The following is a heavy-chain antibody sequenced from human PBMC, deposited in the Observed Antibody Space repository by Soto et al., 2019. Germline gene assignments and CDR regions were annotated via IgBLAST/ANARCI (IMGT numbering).Heavy chain of an antibody. CDR1: GGCLKSGSYL. D-gene: IGHD3-3*01. J-gene: IGHJ4*02. CDR3: ARDFAYFDS. V-gene: IGHV4-61*01. Sequence: EILSLTCTVSGGCLKSGSYLWSWIRQPPGKGLEWIGYVYHTGRTSYNPSLKSRVSISMDTSKNQFSLNLDSVTAADTAVYFCARDFAYFDSWGQGTLVTVSS. CDR2: VYHTGRT.